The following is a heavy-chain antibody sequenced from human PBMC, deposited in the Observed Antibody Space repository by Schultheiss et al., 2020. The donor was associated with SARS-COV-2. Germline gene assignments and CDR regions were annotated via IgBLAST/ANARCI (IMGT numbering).Heavy chain of an antibody. J-gene: IGHJ4*02. CDR3: AKELELGLN. CDR1: GFTFNTYS. CDR2: ISASSNTI. Sequence: GESLKISCAASGFTFNTYSINWVRQAPGKGLEWISYISASSNTIYYADSVKGRFTISRDNAENSVSLQMSRLRVEDTAVYYCAKELELGLNWGQGTLVTVSS. D-gene: IGHD1-7*01. V-gene: IGHV3-48*04.